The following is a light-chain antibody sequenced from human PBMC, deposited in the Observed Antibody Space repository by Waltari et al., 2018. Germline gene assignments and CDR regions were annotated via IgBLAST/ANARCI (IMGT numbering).Light chain of an antibody. CDR3: ATWDASLSGRV. CDR2: KTN. J-gene: IGLJ2*01. V-gene: IGLV1-47*01. CDR1: SSTIGNNY. Sequence: QSVLTQPPSASETPGQRVTISCSGSSSTIGNNYVSWYQQLPGTAPKPPIYKTNQRPSGVPARFSGSKSGTSASLAISGLRSEDEADYYCATWDASLSGRVFGGGTKLTVL.